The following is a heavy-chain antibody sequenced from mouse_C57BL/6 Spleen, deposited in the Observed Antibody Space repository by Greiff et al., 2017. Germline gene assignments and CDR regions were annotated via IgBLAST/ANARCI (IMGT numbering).Heavy chain of an antibody. CDR2: IYPGDGDT. D-gene: IGHD1-1*01. CDR3: ARGDYGTTFAY. CDR1: GYAFSSSW. J-gene: IGHJ3*01. Sequence: VKLMESGPELVKPGASVKISCKASGYAFSSSWMNWVKQRPGKGLEWIGRIYPGDGDTNYNGKFKGKATLTADKSSSTAYMQLSSLTSEDSAVYFCARGDYGTTFAYWGQGTLVTVSA. V-gene: IGHV1-82*01.